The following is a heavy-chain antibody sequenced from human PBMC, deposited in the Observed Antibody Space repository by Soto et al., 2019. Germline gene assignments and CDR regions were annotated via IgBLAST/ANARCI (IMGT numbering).Heavy chain of an antibody. J-gene: IGHJ4*02. V-gene: IGHV3-30-3*01. CDR1: GFTFSSYA. CDR3: ARDLHYYASSGKGVGY. Sequence: QVQLVESGGGVVQPGRSLRLSCAASGFTFSSYAMHWVRQAPGKGLEWVAVISYDGSNKYYADSVKGRFTISRDNSKNTLYLQMNSLRAEDTAVYYCARDLHYYASSGKGVGYWGQGTLVTVSS. CDR2: ISYDGSNK. D-gene: IGHD3-22*01.